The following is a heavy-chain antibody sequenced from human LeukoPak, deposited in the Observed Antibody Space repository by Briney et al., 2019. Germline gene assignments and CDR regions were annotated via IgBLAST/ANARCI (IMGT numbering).Heavy chain of an antibody. J-gene: IGHJ4*02. Sequence: PGGSLRLSCAASGFAITSSYMSWFRQAPGKGLEWVSGISRSGTSIYYADSVKGRFTISRDNSMNTLYLQMNSLRAEDTAVYYCAQWGMTTVTSPFDHWGQGTLVTVSS. CDR1: GFAITSSY. CDR3: AQWGMTTVTSPFDH. D-gene: IGHD4-17*01. V-gene: IGHV3-23*01. CDR2: ISRSGTSI.